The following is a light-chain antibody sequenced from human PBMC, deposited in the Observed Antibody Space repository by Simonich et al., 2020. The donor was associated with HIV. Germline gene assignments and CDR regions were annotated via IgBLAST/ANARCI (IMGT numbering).Light chain of an antibody. J-gene: IGKJ4*01. V-gene: IGKV1-39*01. Sequence: IQMTQSTSSLSASVGNRVTITCRASQSISMYLNWYQQKPGKAPKLLIYAASSLQSGVPSRFSGSGSGTDFTLTISSLQPEDFATYYCQQSYTTLTFGGGTKVEIK. CDR3: QQSYTTLT. CDR1: QSISMY. CDR2: AAS.